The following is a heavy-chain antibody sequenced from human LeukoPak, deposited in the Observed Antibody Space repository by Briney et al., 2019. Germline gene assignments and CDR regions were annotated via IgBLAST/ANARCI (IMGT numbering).Heavy chain of an antibody. CDR3: ARQIVVVRPDAFDI. Sequence: GGSLRLSCAASGFTFSSYGMSWVRQAPGKGLEWVSAISGSGAITYYADSVKGRFTISRDNSKNTLYLQMNSLRAEDTAVYYCARQIVVVRPDAFDIWGQGTMVTVSS. V-gene: IGHV3-23*01. CDR2: ISGSGAIT. D-gene: IGHD3-22*01. CDR1: GFTFSSYG. J-gene: IGHJ3*02.